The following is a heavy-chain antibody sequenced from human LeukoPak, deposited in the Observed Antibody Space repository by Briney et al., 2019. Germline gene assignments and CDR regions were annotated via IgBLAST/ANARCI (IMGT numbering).Heavy chain of an antibody. CDR1: GFTFSDYY. CDR2: ISNTGSTI. V-gene: IGHV3-11*01. J-gene: IGHJ4*02. CDR3: ARGFARGFDY. Sequence: GGSLRLSCAASGFTFSDYYMTWIRQAPGKGLEWVSYISNTGSTIYYADSVRGRFTISRDNSKNTLYLQMSSLRAEDTAVYYCARGFARGFDYWGQGTLVTVSS. D-gene: IGHD6-6*01.